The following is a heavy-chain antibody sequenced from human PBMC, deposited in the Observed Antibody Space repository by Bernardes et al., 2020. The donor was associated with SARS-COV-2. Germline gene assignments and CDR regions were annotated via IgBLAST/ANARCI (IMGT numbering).Heavy chain of an antibody. V-gene: IGHV1-3*01. D-gene: IGHD3-3*01. CDR2: INAGNGNT. Sequence: ASVKVSCKASGYTFIRYAMHWVRQAPGQSLEWMGWINAGNGNTKYLQKFQGRVSITRDTSASTAYMELSSLRSEDTAVYYCARDFGAGFYYYGMDLWGQGTTVTVSS. CDR1: GYTFIRYA. J-gene: IGHJ6*02. CDR3: ARDFGAGFYYYGMDL.